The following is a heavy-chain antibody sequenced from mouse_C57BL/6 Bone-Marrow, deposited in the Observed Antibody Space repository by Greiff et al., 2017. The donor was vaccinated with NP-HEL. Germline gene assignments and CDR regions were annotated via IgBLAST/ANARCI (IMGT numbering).Heavy chain of an antibody. D-gene: IGHD2-1*01. CDR2: ISSGGDYI. CDR1: GFTFSSYA. V-gene: IGHV5-9-1*02. J-gene: IGHJ4*01. Sequence: DVHLVESGEGLVKPGGSLKLSCAASGFTFSSYAMSWVRQTPEKRLEWVAYISSGGDYIYYADTVKGRFTISRDNARNTLYLQMSSLKSEDTAMYYCTRGGYYGNSYAMDYWGQGTSVTVSS. CDR3: TRGGYYGNSYAMDY.